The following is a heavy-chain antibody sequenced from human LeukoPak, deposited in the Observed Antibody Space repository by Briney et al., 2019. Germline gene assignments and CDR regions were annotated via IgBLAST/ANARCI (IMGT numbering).Heavy chain of an antibody. CDR1: GGTFSSYA. J-gene: IGHJ4*02. V-gene: IGHV1-69*05. Sequence: ASVKVSCEASGGTFSSYAISWVRQAPGQGLEWMGGIIPIFGTANYAQKFQGRVTITTDESTSTAYMELSSLRSEDTAVYYCASLGYCSGGSCYFWGQGTLVTVPS. CDR2: IIPIFGTA. CDR3: ASLGYCSGGSCYF. D-gene: IGHD2-15*01.